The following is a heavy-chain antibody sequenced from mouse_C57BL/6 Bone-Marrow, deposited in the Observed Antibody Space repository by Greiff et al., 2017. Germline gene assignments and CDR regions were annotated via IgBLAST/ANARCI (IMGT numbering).Heavy chain of an antibody. CDR3: TGRGY. Sequence: EVHLVESGGGLVQPGGSMKLSCVASGFTFSNYWMNWVRQSPETGLEWVAQIRLKSDNYATHYAESVKGRFTISRDDSKSSGYLQMNNLRAEDTGIDYCTGRGYWGQGTTLTVSS. J-gene: IGHJ2*01. CDR1: GFTFSNYW. CDR2: IRLKSDNYAT. V-gene: IGHV6-3*01.